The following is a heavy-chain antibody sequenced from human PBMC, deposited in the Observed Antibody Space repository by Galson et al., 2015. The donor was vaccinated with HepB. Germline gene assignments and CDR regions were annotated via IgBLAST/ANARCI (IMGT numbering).Heavy chain of an antibody. CDR1: GFTFTSSA. J-gene: IGHJ3*02. V-gene: IGHV3-30*04. Sequence: SLRLSCAASGFTFTSSAMHWVRQAPGKGLEWVAVISYDGSNKYYADFVKGRFTLSRDNSKNTLYLQMTSLRDEDMAVYYCVRGYDYGYYVRAFDIWGQGTMVTVSS. D-gene: IGHD3-10*02. CDR2: ISYDGSNK. CDR3: VRGYDYGYYVRAFDI.